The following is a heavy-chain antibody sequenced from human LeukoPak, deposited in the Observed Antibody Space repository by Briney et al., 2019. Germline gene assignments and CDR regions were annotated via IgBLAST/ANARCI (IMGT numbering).Heavy chain of an antibody. CDR2: INPNSGGT. D-gene: IGHD1-1*01. Sequence: ASVKVSCKASGYTFTSYDINWVRQAPGQGLEWMGWINPNSGGTNYAQKFQGRVTMTRDTSISTAYMELSRLRSDDTAVYYCARDTVGLELDYWGQGTLVTVSS. CDR3: ARDTVGLELDY. J-gene: IGHJ4*02. CDR1: GYTFTSYD. V-gene: IGHV1-2*02.